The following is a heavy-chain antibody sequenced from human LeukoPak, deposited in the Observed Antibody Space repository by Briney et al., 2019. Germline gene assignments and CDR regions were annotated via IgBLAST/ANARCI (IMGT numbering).Heavy chain of an antibody. CDR1: GFTFDDYA. Sequence: GRSLRLSCAASGFTFDDYAMHWVRQVPGKGLEWVSGINWNSGSIGYADAVKGRFTISRDNAKKSLYLQMNSLRPEDTAVYYCAKDHGYYYYGMDVWGQGTTVTVSS. V-gene: IGHV3-9*01. J-gene: IGHJ6*02. CDR3: AKDHGYYYYGMDV. CDR2: INWNSGSI.